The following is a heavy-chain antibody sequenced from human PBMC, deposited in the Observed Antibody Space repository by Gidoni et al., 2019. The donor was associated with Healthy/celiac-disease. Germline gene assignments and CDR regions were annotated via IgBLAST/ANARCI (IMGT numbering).Heavy chain of an antibody. CDR2: IYPGDSDT. V-gene: IGHV5-51*01. CDR3: ARHPGYYGSGSYYGGNWFDP. CDR1: GYSFTSYW. Sequence: EVQLVQSGAEVKKPGESLKISCKGSGYSFTSYWIGWVRQMPGKGLEWMGIIYPGDSDTRYSPSFQGQVTISADKSISTAYLQWSSLKASDTAMYYCARHPGYYGSGSYYGGNWFDPWGQGTLVTVSS. D-gene: IGHD3-10*01. J-gene: IGHJ5*02.